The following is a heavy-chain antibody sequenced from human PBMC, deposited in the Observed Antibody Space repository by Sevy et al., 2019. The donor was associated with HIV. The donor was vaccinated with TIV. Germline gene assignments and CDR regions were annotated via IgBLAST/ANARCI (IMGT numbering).Heavy chain of an antibody. V-gene: IGHV4-59*01. CDR2: IYYSGNT. CDR1: GGFISSYY. Sequence: SETLSLTCTVSGGFISSYYWNWIRQPPGKGLEWIGYIYYSGNTNYNPSPKSRVTISLDMSKNQLSLKLSSVTAADTAVYYCATGVAAADNWFDPWGQGTLVTVSS. D-gene: IGHD6-13*01. CDR3: ATGVAAADNWFDP. J-gene: IGHJ5*02.